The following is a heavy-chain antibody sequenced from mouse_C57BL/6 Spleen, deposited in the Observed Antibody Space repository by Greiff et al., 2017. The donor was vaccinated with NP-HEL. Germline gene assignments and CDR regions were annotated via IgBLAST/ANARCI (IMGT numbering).Heavy chain of an antibody. V-gene: IGHV1-22*01. Sequence: VHVKQSGPELVKPGASVKMSCKASGYTFTDYNMHWVKQSHGKSLEWIGYINPNNGGTSYNQKFKGKATLTVNKSSSTAYMELRSLTSEDSAVYYCARLKSNYVPYAMDYWGQGTSVTVSS. CDR1: GYTFTDYN. CDR2: INPNNGGT. J-gene: IGHJ4*01. CDR3: ARLKSNYVPYAMDY. D-gene: IGHD2-5*01.